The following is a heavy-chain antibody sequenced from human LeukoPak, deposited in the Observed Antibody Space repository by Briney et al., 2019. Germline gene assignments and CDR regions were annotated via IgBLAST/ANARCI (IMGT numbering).Heavy chain of an antibody. Sequence: SETLSLTCTVSGGSISPDNWTWIRQPPGKGLEYIGYIYNSGTTNYNPSLRSRVTMSVDTSKNQFSLRLTSVTAADTAVYYCVRGRYDGVTGYHSDFDCWGQGTLVTVS. CDR1: GGSISPDN. D-gene: IGHD3-9*01. CDR2: IYNSGTT. V-gene: IGHV4-59*12. CDR3: VRGRYDGVTGYHSDFDC. J-gene: IGHJ4*02.